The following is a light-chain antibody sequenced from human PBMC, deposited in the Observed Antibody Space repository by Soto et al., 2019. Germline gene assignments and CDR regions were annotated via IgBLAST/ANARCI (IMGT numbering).Light chain of an antibody. V-gene: IGKV3-15*01. CDR1: QSISSN. J-gene: IGKJ1*01. CDR2: DAA. Sequence: EIVMTQSPATLSVSPGERATLSCRASQSISSNLAWYQQKPGQAPRLLMYDAATRATGLPARFSGSGSGTEFTLTISSLQSEDFAIYYWQQYNNWPRTFGQGTKVDIK. CDR3: QQYNNWPRT.